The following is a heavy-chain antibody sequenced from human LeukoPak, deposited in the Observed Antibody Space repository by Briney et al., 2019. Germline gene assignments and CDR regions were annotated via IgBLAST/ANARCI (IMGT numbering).Heavy chain of an antibody. CDR1: GGSISDYY. D-gene: IGHD2-2*01. CDR3: ARGDFCSSSNCYLRPMDV. J-gene: IGHJ6*03. V-gene: IGHV4-59*01. Sequence: SETLSLTCTVCGGSISDYYWNWIRQPPGKGLEWIGYIYYSGSTTYNPSLKSRVTMSVDTAKNQFSLKLRSVTAADTAVYYCARGDFCSSSNCYLRPMDVWGKGTTVTVSS. CDR2: IYYSGST.